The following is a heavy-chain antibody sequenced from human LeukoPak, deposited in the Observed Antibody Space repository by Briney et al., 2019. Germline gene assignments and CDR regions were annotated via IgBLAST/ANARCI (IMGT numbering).Heavy chain of an antibody. J-gene: IGHJ4*02. Sequence: GGSLRLSCAASGFTFSSYAMHWVRQAPGKGLEWVAVISYDGSNKYYADSVKGRFTIYRDNSKNTLYLQMNSLRAEDTAVYYCARGYYCYYWGQGTLVTAAS. CDR1: GFTFSSYA. CDR2: ISYDGSNK. CDR3: ARGYYCYY. V-gene: IGHV3-30-3*01.